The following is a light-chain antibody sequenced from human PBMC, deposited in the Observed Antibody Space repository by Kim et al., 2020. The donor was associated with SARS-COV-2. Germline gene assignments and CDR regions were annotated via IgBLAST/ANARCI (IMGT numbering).Light chain of an antibody. CDR1: QSVSSNY. CDR3: QQYAGSLT. CDR2: GAS. J-gene: IGKJ4*01. Sequence: LAPGERATLSCRASQSVSSNYLSWYQQKPGQAPRLLIYGASSRATGIPDRFSGSGSGTDFTLTINRLEPEDFAVYYCQQYAGSLTFGGGTKVDIK. V-gene: IGKV3-20*01.